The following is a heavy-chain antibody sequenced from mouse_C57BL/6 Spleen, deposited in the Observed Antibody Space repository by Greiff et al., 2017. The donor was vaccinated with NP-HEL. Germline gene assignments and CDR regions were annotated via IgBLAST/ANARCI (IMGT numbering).Heavy chain of an antibody. V-gene: IGHV1-26*01. CDR2: INPNNGGT. D-gene: IGHD2-3*01. CDR1: GYTFTDYY. J-gene: IGHJ1*03. Sequence: EVQLQQSGPELVKPGASVKISCKASGYTFTDYYMNWVKQSHGKSLEWIGDINPNNGGTSYNQKFKGKATLTVDKSSSTAYMELRSLTSEDSAVYYCARSLPLPSDGYYSSYWYFDVWGTGTTVTVSS. CDR3: ARSLPLPSDGYYSSYWYFDV.